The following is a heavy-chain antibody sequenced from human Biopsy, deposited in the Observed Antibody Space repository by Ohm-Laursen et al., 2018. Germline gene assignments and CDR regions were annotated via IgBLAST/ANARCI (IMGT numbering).Heavy chain of an antibody. V-gene: IGHV4-39*01. CDR1: DGSINSNDYY. CDR2: VHYSGAP. J-gene: IGHJ3*01. Sequence: GTLSLTCTVSDGSINSNDYYWGWIRQAPGKALEWLGGVHYSGAPSYNPPLTSRATLSFDPAKNQFFLKLSSATAADTAVYYCARPLRGGEYEGFDLWGPGTMVSVSP. D-gene: IGHD4-17*01. CDR3: ARPLRGGEYEGFDL.